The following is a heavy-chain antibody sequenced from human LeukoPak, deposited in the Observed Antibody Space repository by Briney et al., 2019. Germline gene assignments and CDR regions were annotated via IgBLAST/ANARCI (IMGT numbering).Heavy chain of an antibody. D-gene: IGHD4-11*01. J-gene: IGHJ4*02. Sequence: SETLSLTCAVYGGSFNDYYWSWIRQPPGKGLEWIGEINQSGSPNFNPSLKSRATISVDTSKYQFSLKLRPVTAADTAVYYCARGLQAAYFDYWGQGNLVTVSS. CDR3: ARGLQAAYFDY. V-gene: IGHV4-34*01. CDR1: GGSFNDYY. CDR2: INQSGSP.